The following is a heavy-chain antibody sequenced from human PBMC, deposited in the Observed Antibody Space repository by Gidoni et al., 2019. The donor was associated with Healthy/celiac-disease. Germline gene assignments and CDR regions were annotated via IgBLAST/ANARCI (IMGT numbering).Heavy chain of an antibody. CDR2: ISGSGGST. V-gene: IGHV3-23*01. J-gene: IGHJ4*02. CDR1: GFTFSSYA. Sequence: EVQLLESGGGLVQPGGSLRLSCAASGFTFSSYAISWVRQAPGKGLEWVSAISGSGGSTYYADSVKGRFTISRDNSKNTLYLQMNSLRAEDTAVYYCAKDTIPGYYYGSGSYFGYWGQGTLVTVSS. CDR3: AKDTIPGYYYGSGSYFGY. D-gene: IGHD3-10*01.